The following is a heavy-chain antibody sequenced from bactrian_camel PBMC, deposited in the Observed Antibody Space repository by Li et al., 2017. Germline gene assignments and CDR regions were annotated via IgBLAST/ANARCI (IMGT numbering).Heavy chain of an antibody. J-gene: IGHJ4*01. Sequence: HVQLVESGGGSVQAGGSLTLSCAASRNMYSRSCLGWFRQAPGKEREKVADINNVGIAGYADSVKARFTISRDNAKSTLYLQMNNLKPEDTAMYYCAADHNRGCMGWPTFEYDYTGQGTQVTVS. CDR3: AADHNRGCMGWPTFEYDY. CDR2: INNVGIA. V-gene: IGHV3S53*01. D-gene: IGHD3*01. CDR1: RNMYSRSC.